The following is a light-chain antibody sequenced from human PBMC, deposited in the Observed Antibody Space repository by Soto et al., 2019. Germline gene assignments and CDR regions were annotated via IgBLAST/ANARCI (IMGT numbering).Light chain of an antibody. CDR2: EVT. V-gene: IGLV2-8*01. CDR1: SSDVGGYDF. CDR3: SSHAGSNNLL. Sequence: QSALTQPPSASGSRGQSVTISCTGTSSDVGGYDFVSWYQQHPGKAPKLLIYEVTKRPSGVPDRFSGSKSGNTASLPVSGLQAEDEDDYYCSSHAGSNNLLFGGGTKLTVL. J-gene: IGLJ2*01.